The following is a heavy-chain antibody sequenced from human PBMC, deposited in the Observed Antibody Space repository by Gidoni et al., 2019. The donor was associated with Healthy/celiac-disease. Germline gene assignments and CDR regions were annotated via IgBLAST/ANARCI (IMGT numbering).Heavy chain of an antibody. J-gene: IGHJ4*02. D-gene: IGHD6-19*01. Sequence: QVQLVQSGAEVKKPGASVTVSCKASGYTFTSYAMHWVRQAPGQRLEWMGWINAGNGNTKESQKFQGRVTITRDTSASTAYMELSSLRSEDTAVYYCARGPIAVAGIGSVWGQGTLVTVSS. CDR3: ARGPIAVAGIGSV. V-gene: IGHV1-3*01. CDR2: INAGNGNT. CDR1: GYTFTSYA.